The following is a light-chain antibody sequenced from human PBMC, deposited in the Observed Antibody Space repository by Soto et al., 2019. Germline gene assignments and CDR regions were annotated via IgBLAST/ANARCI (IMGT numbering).Light chain of an antibody. Sequence: DIQLTQSPSFLYASVGDRVTITCRASQGLSSDLAWYQQKPGKAHKLMIYAASTLKSGVPSRFSGSGSGTEVTLTISSLQPEDFATYYGQQLNSYPITFGQGTRLEIK. CDR2: AAS. CDR3: QQLNSYPIT. V-gene: IGKV1-9*01. CDR1: QGLSSD. J-gene: IGKJ5*01.